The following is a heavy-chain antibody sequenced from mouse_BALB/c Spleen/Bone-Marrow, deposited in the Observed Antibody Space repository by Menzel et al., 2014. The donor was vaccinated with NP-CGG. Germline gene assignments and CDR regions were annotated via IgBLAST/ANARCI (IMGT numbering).Heavy chain of an antibody. V-gene: IGHV1-14*01. J-gene: IGHJ1*01. CDR3: ARSLYGYDWYFDV. D-gene: IGHD2-2*01. CDR1: GYTFTSYV. Sequence: SGPELVKPGASVKMSCKASGYTFTSYVIHWVKQKPGQGLEWIGNINPYNDGTKYNEKFKGKATLTSDKSSSTAYMELSSLTSEDSAIYYCARSLYGYDWYFDVWGAETTVTVSS. CDR2: INPYNDGT.